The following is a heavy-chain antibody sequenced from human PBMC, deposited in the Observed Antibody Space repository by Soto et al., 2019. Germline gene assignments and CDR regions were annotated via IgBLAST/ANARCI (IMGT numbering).Heavy chain of an antibody. J-gene: IGHJ6*04. CDR1: GFTFSSYS. V-gene: IGHV3-21*01. CDR2: ISSSSSYI. CDR3: ARGNGFLEWLGMDV. Sequence: GGSLRLSCAASGFTFSSYSMNWVRQAPGKGLEWVSSISSSSSYIYYADSVKGRFTISRDNAKNSLYLQMNSLRAEDTAVYYCARGNGFLEWLGMDVWGKGTTVTVSS. D-gene: IGHD3-3*01.